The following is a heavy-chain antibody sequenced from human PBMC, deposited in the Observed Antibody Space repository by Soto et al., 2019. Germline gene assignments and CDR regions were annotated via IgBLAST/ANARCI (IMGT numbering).Heavy chain of an antibody. CDR3: ARENYYYGMDV. Sequence: SETLSLTCAVSGDSISSGYYWAWIRQPPGKGLEWIGSIYYSGSTNYNPSLKSRVTISVDTSKNQFSLKLSSVTAADTAVYYCARENYYYGMDVWGQGTTVTVSS. V-gene: IGHV4-38-2*02. CDR2: IYYSGST. CDR1: GDSISSGYY. J-gene: IGHJ6*02.